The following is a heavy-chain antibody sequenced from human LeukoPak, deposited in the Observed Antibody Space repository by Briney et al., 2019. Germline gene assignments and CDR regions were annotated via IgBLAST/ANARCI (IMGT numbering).Heavy chain of an antibody. D-gene: IGHD6-19*01. CDR2: IYHSGST. J-gene: IGHJ4*02. CDR3: ARADSSYPLYYFDY. V-gene: IGHV4-38-2*02. CDR1: GYSISSGYY. Sequence: SETLSLTCTVSGYSISSGYYWGWIRQPPGKGLEWIGSIYHSGSTYYNPSLKSRVTISVDTSKNQFSLKLSSVTAADTAVYYCARADSSYPLYYFDYWGQGTLVTVSS.